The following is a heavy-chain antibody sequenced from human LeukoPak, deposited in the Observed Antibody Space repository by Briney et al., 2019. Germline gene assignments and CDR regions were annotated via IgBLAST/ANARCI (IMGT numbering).Heavy chain of an antibody. CDR2: IYHSGTT. J-gene: IGHJ4*02. D-gene: IGHD3-9*01. Sequence: SETLSLTCTVSGGSISSGNYYWSWIRQPPGKGLEWIGHIYHSGTTYYNPSLKSRVTISIDTSKNQFYLKLSSVTAADTAVFYCARELQPLTGSPGDYWGQGTLVTVSS. CDR3: ARELQPLTGSPGDY. CDR1: GGSISSGNYY. V-gene: IGHV4-30-4*01.